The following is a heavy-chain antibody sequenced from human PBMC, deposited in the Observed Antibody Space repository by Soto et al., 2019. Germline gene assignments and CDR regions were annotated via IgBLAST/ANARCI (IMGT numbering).Heavy chain of an antibody. CDR1: GFTFSDSY. CDR2: ISNPGSTT. V-gene: IGHV3-11*01. Sequence: QVRLVQSGGGLVKPGGSLRLSCAASGFTFSDSYMSWIRQAPGKGLECVSYISNPGSTTYYTDSVKGRFTISRDNAKNSLYWQMNSLRAEDAAVYYCAIGHWGLDYWGKGTVVTVSS. D-gene: IGHD7-27*01. J-gene: IGHJ4*02. CDR3: AIGHWGLDY.